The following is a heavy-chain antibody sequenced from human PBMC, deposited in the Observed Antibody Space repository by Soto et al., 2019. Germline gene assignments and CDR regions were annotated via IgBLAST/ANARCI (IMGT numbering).Heavy chain of an antibody. D-gene: IGHD2-8*02. Sequence: PSETLSLTCTVSGGSLSNHYWTWIRQSPGKGLEWIGSIYYRVNTNYNPSLDSRVTMTVDTSKNEFSLQLTSMTTADTAVYYCASCLFEVYGGVLAYCGQGILVTGSS. J-gene: IGHJ4*02. CDR3: ASCLFEVYGGVLAY. V-gene: IGHV4-59*11. CDR1: GGSLSNHY. CDR2: IYYRVNT.